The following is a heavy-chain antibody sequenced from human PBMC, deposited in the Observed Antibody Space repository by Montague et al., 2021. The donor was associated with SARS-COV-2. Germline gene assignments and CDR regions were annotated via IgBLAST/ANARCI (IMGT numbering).Heavy chain of an antibody. D-gene: IGHD2-2*01. Sequence: SETLSLTCTVSGGSITSYYRNWIRQPPGKGLEWIGYIFPSGSTKYNPSLKSRVTMSVDTSNNRFSLKPNSVTAADTALYYCARLAPERHSSVATCSPYWGQGTLVTVSS. CDR3: ARLAPERHSSVATCSPY. CDR2: IFPSGST. CDR1: GGSITSYY. V-gene: IGHV4-4*08. J-gene: IGHJ4*02.